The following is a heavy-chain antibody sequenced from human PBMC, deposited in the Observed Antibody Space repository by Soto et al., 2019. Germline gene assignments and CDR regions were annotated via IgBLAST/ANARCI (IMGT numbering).Heavy chain of an antibody. J-gene: IGHJ6*02. CDR3: AITHLADTIRGDYYSYGIDV. V-gene: IGHV1-69*01. D-gene: IGHD5-12*01. Sequence: SSVNDSRQCSVWTLSSHPSSWVRQSPAQGLEWMGGIIPIFGTANYAQKSQGRDSSTADESTSTDYMELRSLRSEDTAVYYCAITHLADTIRGDYYSYGIDVWGQGTTVTVSS. CDR1: VWTLSSHP. CDR2: IIPIFGTA.